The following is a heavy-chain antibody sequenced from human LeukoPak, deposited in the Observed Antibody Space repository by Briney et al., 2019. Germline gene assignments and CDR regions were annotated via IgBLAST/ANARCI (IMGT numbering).Heavy chain of an antibody. CDR2: IYYSGST. D-gene: IGHD3-16*01. V-gene: IGHV4-59*01. J-gene: IGHJ4*02. CDR3: ARVITVRGVIFDY. CDR1: GGSISSYY. Sequence: SKTLSLTCTVSGGSISSYYWSWIRQPPGKGLEWIGYIYYSGSTNYNPSLKSRVTISVDTSKNQFSLKLSSVTAADTAVYYCARVITVRGVIFDYWGQGTLVTVSS.